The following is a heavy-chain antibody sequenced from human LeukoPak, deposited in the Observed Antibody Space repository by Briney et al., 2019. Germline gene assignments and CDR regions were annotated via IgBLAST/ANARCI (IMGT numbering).Heavy chain of an antibody. CDR3: ARAEIGHAYDRGFNY. D-gene: IGHD3-9*01. CDR2: INPSGGDT. CDR1: GYTFTSYS. V-gene: IGHV1-46*01. Sequence: GASVKVSCKTSGYTFTSYSLHWVRQAPGQGLEWMGIINPSGGDTKYAQNFQGRVTMTRDTSTSTVYMELSSLTSEDTALYYCARAEIGHAYDRGFNYWGQGTRVTVSS. J-gene: IGHJ4*02.